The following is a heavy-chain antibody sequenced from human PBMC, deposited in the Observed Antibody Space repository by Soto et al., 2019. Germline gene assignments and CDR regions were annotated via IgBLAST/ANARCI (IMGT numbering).Heavy chain of an antibody. V-gene: IGHV1-2*04. CDR3: ARDLEMTTIGGFGY. CDR1: GYTFPAYY. CDR2: VNPHSRGT. D-gene: IGHD4-4*01. Sequence: ASVKVSCKASGYTFPAYYVHWVRQAPGQGLEWMGRVNPHSRGTNYAQKFQGWVTLTSDTSISTTYMELSSLKSDDTAVYYCARDLEMTTIGGFGYWGQGTLVNVSS. J-gene: IGHJ4*02.